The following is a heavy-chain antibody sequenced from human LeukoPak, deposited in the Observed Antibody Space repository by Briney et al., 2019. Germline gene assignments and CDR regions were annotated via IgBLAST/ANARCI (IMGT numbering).Heavy chain of an antibody. CDR2: ICGSSTAI. D-gene: IGHD6-13*01. Sequence: GGSLRLSCAASGFTFSTSSMNWVRQAPGKGLGWVSSICGSSTAIYYAGSVKGRFTISRDNAKNSLYLQMNSLRAVDTAVYYCVREEGKQQMEAFDYWGQGTLVTVSS. V-gene: IGHV3-21*01. CDR1: GFTFSTSS. CDR3: VREEGKQQMEAFDY. J-gene: IGHJ4*02.